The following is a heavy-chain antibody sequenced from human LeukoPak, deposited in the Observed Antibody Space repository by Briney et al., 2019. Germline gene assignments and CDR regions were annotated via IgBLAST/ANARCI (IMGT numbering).Heavy chain of an antibody. D-gene: IGHD6-19*01. J-gene: IGHJ2*01. CDR3: ARDSRYSSGWYAYFDL. CDR1: GGSISSYY. Sequence: SETLSLTCTVSGGSISSYYWSWIRQPAGKGLERMGRIYTSGSTKYNPSLKSRVTMSVDTSKNQFSLKVSSVTAADTAVYYCARDSRYSSGWYAYFDLWGRGTLVTVS. V-gene: IGHV4-4*07. CDR2: IYTSGST.